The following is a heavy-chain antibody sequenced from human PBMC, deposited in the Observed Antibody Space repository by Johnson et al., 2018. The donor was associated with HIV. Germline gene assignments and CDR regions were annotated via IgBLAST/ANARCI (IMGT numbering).Heavy chain of an antibody. CDR1: GFTFSSYE. Sequence: QVQLVESGGGVVQPGRSLRLSCAASGFTFSSYEMHWVRQAPGKGLEWVAVISHDGTHKYYADSVKGRFTISRDNSKNTLYLQVNSLGAEDTAVYYCARGAWFGETDAFDIWGQGTMVTVSS. D-gene: IGHD3-10*01. J-gene: IGHJ3*02. CDR2: ISHDGTHK. V-gene: IGHV3-30*03. CDR3: ARGAWFGETDAFDI.